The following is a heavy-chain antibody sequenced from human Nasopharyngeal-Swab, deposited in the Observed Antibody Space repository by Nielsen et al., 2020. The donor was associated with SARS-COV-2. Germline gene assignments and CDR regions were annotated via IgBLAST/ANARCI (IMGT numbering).Heavy chain of an antibody. CDR1: GFTFSDSG. D-gene: IGHD6-13*01. Sequence: GGSLRLSCVASGFTFSDSGIHWVRQGSGKGLEWVGRIRTKPNSYETTYAASVKGRFTISRDDSKNTAYLQMDSLKTDDTAIYYCTKTPAYSSSWWDAFDVWGQGTMVTVSS. CDR3: TKTPAYSSSWWDAFDV. J-gene: IGHJ3*01. V-gene: IGHV3-73*01. CDR2: IRTKPNSYET.